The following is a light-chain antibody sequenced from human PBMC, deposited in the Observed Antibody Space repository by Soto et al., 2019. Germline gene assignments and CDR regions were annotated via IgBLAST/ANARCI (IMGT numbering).Light chain of an antibody. CDR1: QSVSSSY. CDR2: GAS. Sequence: EIVLTQSPGTLSLSPGERATLSCRASQSVSSSYLAWYQQKPGQPPRLLIFGASSRPTGIPDRFTGSGSGTDFTLTITRLEPEDFAVYYCQHYRTSFGGGTKVEIK. CDR3: QHYRTS. V-gene: IGKV3-20*01. J-gene: IGKJ4*01.